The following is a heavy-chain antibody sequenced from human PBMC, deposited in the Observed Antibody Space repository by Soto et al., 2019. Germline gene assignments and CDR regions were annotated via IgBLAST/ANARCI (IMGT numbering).Heavy chain of an antibody. Sequence: GGSLRLSCVGSGFTFSMFAMSWVRQAPGKGLEWISSISGSGGSTYYADSVKGRFTVSRDNSKTTVFLQMNSLRTEDTAVYFCAKERNFWSGTAGFDSWGQGSPVTVS. V-gene: IGHV3-23*01. CDR2: ISGSGGST. CDR3: AKERNFWSGTAGFDS. D-gene: IGHD3-3*01. J-gene: IGHJ5*01. CDR1: GFTFSMFA.